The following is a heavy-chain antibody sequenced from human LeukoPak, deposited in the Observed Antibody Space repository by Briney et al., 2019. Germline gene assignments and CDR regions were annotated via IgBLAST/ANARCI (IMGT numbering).Heavy chain of an antibody. Sequence: ASVKVSSKASGGTFSSYAISWVRQAPGQRLEWMGGIVPIFGTANYAQKFQGRVTITADESTSTAYMELSSLRSEDTAVYYCASQSALVWFGTYYFDYWGQGTLVTVSS. D-gene: IGHD3-10*01. CDR2: IVPIFGTA. CDR1: GGTFSSYA. V-gene: IGHV1-69*13. J-gene: IGHJ4*02. CDR3: ASQSALVWFGTYYFDY.